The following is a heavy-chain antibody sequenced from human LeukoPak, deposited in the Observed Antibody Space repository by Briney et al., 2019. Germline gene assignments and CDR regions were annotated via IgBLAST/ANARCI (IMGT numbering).Heavy chain of an antibody. CDR2: IWYDGSNK. V-gene: IGHV3-33*01. J-gene: IGHJ4*02. D-gene: IGHD6-13*01. Sequence: QSGGSLRLSCAASGFTFSVYGMHWVRQAPGKGLEWVAIIWYDGSNKYYADSVKGRFTISRDNSKNTLYLQMNSLRAEDTAVYYCAREVSSWSGFFDYWGQGTLVTVSS. CDR1: GFTFSVYG. CDR3: AREVSSWSGFFDY.